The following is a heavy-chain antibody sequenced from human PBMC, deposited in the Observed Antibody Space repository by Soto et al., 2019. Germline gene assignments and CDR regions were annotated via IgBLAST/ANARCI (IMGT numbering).Heavy chain of an antibody. CDR2: IIPIFGTA. D-gene: IGHD6-13*01. CDR1: GGTFSSYA. Sequence: QVQLVQSGAEVKKPGSSVKVSCKASGGTFSSYAISWVRQAPGQGLEWMGGIIPIFGTANYAQKFQGRVTITADESTSTADMELSSLRSEDTAVYYCALPGVSSWYVGKNWFDPWGQGTLVTVSS. V-gene: IGHV1-69*01. J-gene: IGHJ5*02. CDR3: ALPGVSSWYVGKNWFDP.